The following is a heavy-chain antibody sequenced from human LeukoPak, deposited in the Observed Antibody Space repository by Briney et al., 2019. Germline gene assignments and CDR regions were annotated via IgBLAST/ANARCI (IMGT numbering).Heavy chain of an antibody. V-gene: IGHV3-7*01. CDR3: AKDTAAAGYNWFDP. CDR1: GFTFSSYW. Sequence: GGSLRLSCAASGFTFSSYWMSWVRQAPGKGLEWVANIKQDGSEKYYADSVKGRFTISRDNSKNTLYLQMNSLRAEDTAVYYCAKDTAAAGYNWFDPWGQGALVTVSS. D-gene: IGHD6-13*01. CDR2: IKQDGSEK. J-gene: IGHJ5*02.